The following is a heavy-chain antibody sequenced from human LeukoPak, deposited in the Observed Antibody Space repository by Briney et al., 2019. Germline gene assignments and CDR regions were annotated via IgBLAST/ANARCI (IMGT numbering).Heavy chain of an antibody. V-gene: IGHV4-59*01. D-gene: IGHD1-26*01. CDR2: IYYSGST. Sequence: MPSETLSLTCTVSGGSISSYYWSWIRQPPGKGLEWIGYIYYSGSTNYNPSLKSRVTISVDTSKNQFSLKLSSVTAADTAVYYCASATSGSYVYWGQGTLVTVSS. CDR3: ASATSGSYVY. CDR1: GGSISSYY. J-gene: IGHJ4*02.